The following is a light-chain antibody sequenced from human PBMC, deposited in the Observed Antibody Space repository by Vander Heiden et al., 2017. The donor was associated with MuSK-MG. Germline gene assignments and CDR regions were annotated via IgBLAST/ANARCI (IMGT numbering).Light chain of an antibody. CDR3: SSYTSSNTVA. V-gene: IGLV2-14*01. CDR1: SNDVGGDKF. J-gene: IGLJ2*01. Sequence: QSALTQPASVSGSPGQPITISCIGASNDVGGDKFVAWYRQHPGKAPKLLIYEVGIRPSGVSDRFSGSKSGNTASLTISGLQAEDEADYYCSSYTSSNTVAFGGGTKLTVL. CDR2: EVG.